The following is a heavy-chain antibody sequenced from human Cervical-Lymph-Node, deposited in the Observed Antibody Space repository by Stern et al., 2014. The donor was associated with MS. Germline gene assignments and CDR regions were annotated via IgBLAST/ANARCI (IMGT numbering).Heavy chain of an antibody. V-gene: IGHV4-39*01. CDR1: GGSISSNNHY. CDR2: LYNSGNT. D-gene: IGHD4-17*01. CDR3: ARHEQDYVEYMWSYSGVDV. J-gene: IGHJ6*02. Sequence: QVQLQESGPGLVKPSETLSLTCTVSGGSISSNNHYWGWIRQPPGKGLEWIGGLYNSGNTYYTPSLKSRITISVDTSKNQFFLKLSSVTAADTAVYYCARHEQDYVEYMWSYSGVDVWGQGTTVTVSS.